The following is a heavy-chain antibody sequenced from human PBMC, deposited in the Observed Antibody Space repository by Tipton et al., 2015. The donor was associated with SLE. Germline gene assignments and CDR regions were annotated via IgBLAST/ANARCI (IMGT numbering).Heavy chain of an antibody. CDR1: GFTFSSYE. CDR2: ISSSGSTI. D-gene: IGHD5-24*01. Sequence: GSLRLSCAASGFTFSSYEMNWVRQAPGKGLEWVSYISSSGSTIYYADSVKGRFTISRDNAKNSLYLQMNSLRAEDTAVYYCASAPDGLFNPWGQGTLVTVPS. V-gene: IGHV3-48*03. J-gene: IGHJ5*02. CDR3: ASAPDGLFNP.